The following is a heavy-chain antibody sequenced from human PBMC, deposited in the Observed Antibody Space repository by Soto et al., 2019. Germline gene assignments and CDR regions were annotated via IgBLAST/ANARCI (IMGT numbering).Heavy chain of an antibody. CDR3: AKDSAYDILTGYYLPYYYYGMDV. Sequence: QVQLVESGGGVVQPGRSLRLSCAASGFTFSSYGMHWVRQAPGKGLEWVAVISYDGSNKYYADSVKGRFTISRDNSKNTLYLKMNSLRAEDTAVYYCAKDSAYDILTGYYLPYYYYGMDVWGQGTTVTVSS. J-gene: IGHJ6*02. D-gene: IGHD3-9*01. CDR2: ISYDGSNK. CDR1: GFTFSSYG. V-gene: IGHV3-30*18.